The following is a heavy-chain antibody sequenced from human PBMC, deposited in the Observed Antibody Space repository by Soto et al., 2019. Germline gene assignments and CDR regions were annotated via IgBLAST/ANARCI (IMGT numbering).Heavy chain of an antibody. V-gene: IGHV1-69*06. CDR1: GGTFSSYA. J-gene: IGHJ5*02. CDR3: ARRWYSSGWYTGFDP. Sequence: QVQLVQSGAEVKKPGSSVKVSCKASGGTFSSYAISWVRQAPGQGLEGMGGIIPILGTANYAQKFQGRVTITADKSTSTAYMELSSLRSEDTAVYYCARRWYSSGWYTGFDPWGQGTLVTVSS. CDR2: IIPILGTA. D-gene: IGHD6-19*01.